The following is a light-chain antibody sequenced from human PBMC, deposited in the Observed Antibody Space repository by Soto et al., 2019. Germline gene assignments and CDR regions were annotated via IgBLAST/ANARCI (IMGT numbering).Light chain of an antibody. CDR2: GAS. CDR1: QSVSTN. V-gene: IGKV3-15*01. J-gene: IGKJ2*01. CDR3: NQYDDGPYT. Sequence: VMTYSPSILTVSPQERATLSCRTSQSVSTNVAWYQALPGQTPRLLTYGASTRATGIPVRFSGCESGTEFTLTISSLQSEDFAVYYCNQYDDGPYTFGQET.